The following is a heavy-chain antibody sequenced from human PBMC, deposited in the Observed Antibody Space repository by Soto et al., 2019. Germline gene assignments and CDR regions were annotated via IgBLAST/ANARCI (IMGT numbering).Heavy chain of an antibody. CDR1: GFTFSSYA. V-gene: IGHV3-23*01. J-gene: IGHJ4*02. Sequence: PGGSLRLSCAASGFTFSSYAMSWVRQAPGKGLEWVSAISGSGGSTYYADSVKGRFTISRDNSKNTLYLQMNSLRAEDTAVYYCAKDGAAAGTPREFGYWGQGTLVTVSS. D-gene: IGHD6-13*01. CDR3: AKDGAAAGTPREFGY. CDR2: ISGSGGST.